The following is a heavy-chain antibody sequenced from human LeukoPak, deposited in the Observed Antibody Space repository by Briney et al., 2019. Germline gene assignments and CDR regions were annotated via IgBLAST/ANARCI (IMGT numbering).Heavy chain of an antibody. V-gene: IGHV3-48*01. CDR1: GFIFSIYD. CDR2: ISSSSSTI. CDR3: ASHYGDYYFDY. J-gene: IGHJ4*02. Sequence: AGGSLRLSCAASGFIFSIYDMNWVRQAPGKGLEWISYISSSSSTIYYADSVKGRFTISRDNAKNSLYLQMNSLRAEDTAVYYCASHYGDYYFDYWGQGTLVTVSS. D-gene: IGHD4-17*01.